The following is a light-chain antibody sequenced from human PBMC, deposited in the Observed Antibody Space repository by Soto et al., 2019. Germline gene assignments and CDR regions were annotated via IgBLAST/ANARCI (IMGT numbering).Light chain of an antibody. J-gene: IGKJ1*01. Sequence: DIQMTQSPSTLSAAVGDRVTITCRASQSISTWLAWYQQKGGKAPKLLIYDASGLESGVPSRFSGSGSGTEFTLTVSRLQSDDFAPNYCLHYSTYFRPFGQGTKVEIK. CDR2: DAS. V-gene: IGKV1-5*01. CDR3: LHYSTYFRP. CDR1: QSISTW.